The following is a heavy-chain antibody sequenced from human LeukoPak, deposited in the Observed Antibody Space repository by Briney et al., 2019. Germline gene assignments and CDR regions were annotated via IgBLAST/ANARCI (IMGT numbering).Heavy chain of an antibody. D-gene: IGHD3-3*01. CDR1: GGSMSSHY. CDR3: ARVSFGYDFWSGYLSRKFGYYYYMDV. V-gene: IGHV4-59*11. Sequence: SETLSLTFTVSGGSMSSHYWSWIPQPPGKGLEWIGYIYYSGSTNYNPSLKSRVTISVDTSKNQFSLKLSSVTAADTAVYYCARVSFGYDFWSGYLSRKFGYYYYMDVWGKGTTVTVSS. J-gene: IGHJ6*03. CDR2: IYYSGST.